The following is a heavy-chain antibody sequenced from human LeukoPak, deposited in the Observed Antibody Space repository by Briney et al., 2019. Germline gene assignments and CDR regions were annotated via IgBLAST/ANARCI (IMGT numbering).Heavy chain of an antibody. CDR1: GFTFSSYG. V-gene: IGHV3-30*18. D-gene: IGHD3-16*01. Sequence: PGRSLRLSCVASGFTFSSYGMHWVRQAPGKGLEWVAVISYDGNNRYYADSVKGRLTISRYNSKNTLYLQMNSLRAEDTAVYYCAKVKGEVIGAFDIWGQGTMVTVSS. J-gene: IGHJ3*02. CDR3: AKVKGEVIGAFDI. CDR2: ISYDGNNR.